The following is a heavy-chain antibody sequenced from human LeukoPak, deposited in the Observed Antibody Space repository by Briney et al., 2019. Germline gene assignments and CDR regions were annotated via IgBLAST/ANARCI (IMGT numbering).Heavy chain of an antibody. Sequence: ASVKVSCKASGYSFTGYYMHWVRQAPGQGLEWMGWINPNSGDTKYAQKFQGRVTMTRDTSISTAYMELTRLRSDDTAVYYCARITVTTETNWFDPWGQGTLVTVSS. J-gene: IGHJ5*02. CDR2: INPNSGDT. CDR3: ARITVTTETNWFDP. D-gene: IGHD4-17*01. V-gene: IGHV1-2*02. CDR1: GYSFTGYY.